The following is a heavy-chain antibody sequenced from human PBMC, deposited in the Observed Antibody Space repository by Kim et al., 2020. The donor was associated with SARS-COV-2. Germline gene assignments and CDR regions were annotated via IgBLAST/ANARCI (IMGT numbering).Heavy chain of an antibody. D-gene: IGHD6-19*01. Sequence: PSLKSRVTISVDTSKNQFSLKLSSVTAADTAVYYCARDHKVQWLSHFDYWGQGTLVTVSS. CDR3: ARDHKVQWLSHFDY. V-gene: IGHV4-30-2*05. J-gene: IGHJ4*02.